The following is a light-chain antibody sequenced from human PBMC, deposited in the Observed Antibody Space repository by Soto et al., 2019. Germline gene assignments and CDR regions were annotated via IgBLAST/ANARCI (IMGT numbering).Light chain of an antibody. Sequence: QPVLTQPPSASASLGASVTLTCTLSSGYSNYKVDWYQQRPGKGPRFEMRVGTGGIVGSKGDGIPDRFSVLGSGLNRYLTIKNIQEEDESDYHCGADHGSGSNFVVVFGGGTQLTVL. J-gene: IGLJ2*01. V-gene: IGLV9-49*01. CDR1: SGYSNYK. CDR3: GADHGSGSNFVVV. CDR2: VGTGGIVG.